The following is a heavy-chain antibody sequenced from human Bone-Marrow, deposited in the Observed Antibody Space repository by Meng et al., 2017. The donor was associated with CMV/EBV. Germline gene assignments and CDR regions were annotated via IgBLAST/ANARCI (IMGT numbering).Heavy chain of an antibody. J-gene: IGHJ5*02. Sequence: ASVKVSCKGSGYTFTSYDINWVRQATGQGLEWMGWMNPNSGNTGYAQKFQGRVTITRNTSISTAYMELSSLRSEDTAVYYCARGINGYSGYDWSDPWGQGTLVTVSS. CDR1: GYTFTSYD. CDR2: MNPNSGNT. V-gene: IGHV1-8*03. D-gene: IGHD5-12*01. CDR3: ARGINGYSGYDWSDP.